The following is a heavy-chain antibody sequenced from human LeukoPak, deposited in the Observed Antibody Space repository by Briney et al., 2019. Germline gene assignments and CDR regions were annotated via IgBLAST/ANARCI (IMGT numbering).Heavy chain of an antibody. Sequence: ASVKVSCKASGYTFTGYYMHWVRQAPGQGLEWMGWINPNSGGTNYAQKFQGRVTMTRDTSISTAYMELSRLRSDDTAVYYCARDLVTGGLYFYYYMDVWGKGTTVTVSS. D-gene: IGHD2-21*02. CDR1: GYTFTGYY. CDR3: ARDLVTGGLYFYYYMDV. V-gene: IGHV1-2*02. CDR2: INPNSGGT. J-gene: IGHJ6*03.